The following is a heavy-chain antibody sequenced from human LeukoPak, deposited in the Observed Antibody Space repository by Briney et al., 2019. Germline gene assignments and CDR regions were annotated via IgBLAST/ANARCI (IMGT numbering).Heavy chain of an antibody. CDR2: ISYDAKSS. CDR3: AKGPTMILRE. V-gene: IGHV3-30*18. D-gene: IGHD3-22*01. Sequence: GGSLRLSCVTSGFTFSSYGMHWVRQVPGKGLEWVAVISYDAKSSYHVDSVKGRFTISRDNSKNTLYLQMNSLRPEDTALYYCAKGPTMILREWGQGTLVTVSS. CDR1: GFTFSSYG. J-gene: IGHJ4*02.